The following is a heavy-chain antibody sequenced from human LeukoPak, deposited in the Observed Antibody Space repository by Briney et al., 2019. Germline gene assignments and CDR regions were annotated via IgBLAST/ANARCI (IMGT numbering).Heavy chain of an antibody. Sequence: PSETLSLTCAVYGGSFSGYYWSWIRQPPGKGLEWIGEINGIGNTNYDPSLRSRVTISVDTSKNQFSLSLTSATAADTAVYFCARLGSVGYYNYQYMDIWGNGTTVTVSS. J-gene: IGHJ6*03. CDR2: INGIGNT. D-gene: IGHD3-10*01. V-gene: IGHV4-34*01. CDR3: ARLGSVGYYNYQYMDI. CDR1: GGSFSGYY.